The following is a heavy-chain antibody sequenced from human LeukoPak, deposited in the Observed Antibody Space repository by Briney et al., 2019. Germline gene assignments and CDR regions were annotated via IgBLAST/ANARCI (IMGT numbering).Heavy chain of an antibody. CDR2: ISSSSSYI. V-gene: IGHV3-21*01. CDR1: GFTFSSYS. Sequence: PGGSLRLSCAASGFTFSSYSMNWVRQAPGKGLEWVSSISSSSSYIYYADSVKGRFTISGDNAKNSLYLQMNSLRAEDTAVYYCAREKLLWFGELFQAPKYYGMDVWGQGTTVTVSS. CDR3: AREKLLWFGELFQAPKYYGMDV. D-gene: IGHD3-10*01. J-gene: IGHJ6*02.